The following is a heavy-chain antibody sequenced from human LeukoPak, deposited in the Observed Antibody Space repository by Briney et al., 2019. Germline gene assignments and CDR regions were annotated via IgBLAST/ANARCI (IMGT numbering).Heavy chain of an antibody. CDR1: GHRFTNHW. Sequence: PGESLKISCEVSGHRFTNHWIGWVRQMPGKGLEWMGIINLGDSDTKYSPSFQGQVTISLDKSISTAYLQWRSLKASDTAMYYCARHRAYYYDSSGYSSPDDAFDIWGQGTMVTVSS. CDR2: INLGDSDT. D-gene: IGHD3-22*01. V-gene: IGHV5-51*01. J-gene: IGHJ3*02. CDR3: ARHRAYYYDSSGYSSPDDAFDI.